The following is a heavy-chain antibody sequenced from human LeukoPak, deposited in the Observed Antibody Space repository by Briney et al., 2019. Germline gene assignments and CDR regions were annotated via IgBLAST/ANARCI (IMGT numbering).Heavy chain of an antibody. D-gene: IGHD5-18*01. Sequence: GGSLRLSCAASGFTFSNYNMNWVRQAPGKGLEWVSYISSGSSAIYYADSVRGRFTISRDNAKNSLYLQMNSLRDEDTAVYYCAKDPPRGYSYGYWDYWGQGTLVTVSS. CDR3: AKDPPRGYSYGYWDY. J-gene: IGHJ4*02. V-gene: IGHV3-48*02. CDR2: ISSGSSAI. CDR1: GFTFSNYN.